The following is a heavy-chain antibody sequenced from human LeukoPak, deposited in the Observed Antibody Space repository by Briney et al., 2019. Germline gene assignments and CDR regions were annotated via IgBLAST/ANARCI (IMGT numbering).Heavy chain of an antibody. CDR3: ARVALTWELLGAEDY. D-gene: IGHD1-26*01. J-gene: IGHJ4*02. CDR2: IIPIFGTA. Sequence: SVKVSCKASGGTFSSYAISWVRQAPGQGLEWMGGIIPIFGTANYAQKFQGRVTITADESTSTAYMELSSLRAEDTAVYYCARVALTWELLGAEDYWGQGTLVTVSS. CDR1: GGTFSSYA. V-gene: IGHV1-69*13.